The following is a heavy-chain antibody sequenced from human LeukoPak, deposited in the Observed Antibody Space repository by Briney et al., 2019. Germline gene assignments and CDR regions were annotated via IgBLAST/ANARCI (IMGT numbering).Heavy chain of an antibody. V-gene: IGHV3-30*02. J-gene: IGHJ4*02. Sequence: TGGSLRLSCVASGFSFSSYGMSWVRLAPGKGLEWVAFIQFDGSDIFYGDSVKGRFTVSRDNLQKTLYLQMDGLRAEDTAVYYCTKMVPLRFYDTSGQTYWGQGTLVTVSS. CDR2: IQFDGSDI. D-gene: IGHD2/OR15-2a*01. CDR3: TKMVPLRFYDTSGQTY. CDR1: GFSFSSYG.